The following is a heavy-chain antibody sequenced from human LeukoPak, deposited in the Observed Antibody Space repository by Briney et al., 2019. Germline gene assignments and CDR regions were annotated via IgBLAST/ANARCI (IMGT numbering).Heavy chain of an antibody. J-gene: IGHJ3*02. V-gene: IGHV3-20*04. CDR3: ARLRDFWSGYYSFDI. Sequence: GGSLRLSCAPSGFTFDDYGMSWVRQAPGKGLEWVSGINWNGGSTGYADFVKGRFTISRDNAKNSLYLKMNSLRAEDTALYYCARLRDFWSGYYSFDIWGQGTMVTVSS. CDR2: INWNGGST. D-gene: IGHD3-3*01. CDR1: GFTFDDYG.